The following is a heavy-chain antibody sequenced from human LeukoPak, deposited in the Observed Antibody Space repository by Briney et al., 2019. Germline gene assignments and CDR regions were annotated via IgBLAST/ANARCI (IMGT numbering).Heavy chain of an antibody. J-gene: IGHJ6*03. D-gene: IGHD5/OR15-5a*01. CDR3: AKSTSYYYYMDV. V-gene: IGHV3-30*04. CDR1: GFTFSRCA. Sequence: GGSLRLSCAASGFTFSRCAMHWVRQAPGKGLEWVAVISYDGSNKYYADSVKGRFTISRDNSKNTLYLQMNSLRAEDTAVYYCAKSTSYYYYMDVWGKGTTVTISS. CDR2: ISYDGSNK.